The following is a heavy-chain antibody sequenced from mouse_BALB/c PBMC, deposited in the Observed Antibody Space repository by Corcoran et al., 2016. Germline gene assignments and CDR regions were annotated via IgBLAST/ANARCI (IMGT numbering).Heavy chain of an antibody. D-gene: IGHD3-3*01. CDR1: GYTFINYG. J-gene: IGHJ2*01. V-gene: IGHV9-1*02. Sequence: QNQLVQSGPELKKPGETVKISCKASGYTFINYGRNWVKQAPGKGLKWMGWINTYTGEPTYADDFKVRFAFSLETSATTAFLQINNLKNEDMATYFCARRASWGLDYWGQGTTLTVSS. CDR2: INTYTGEP. CDR3: ARRASWGLDY.